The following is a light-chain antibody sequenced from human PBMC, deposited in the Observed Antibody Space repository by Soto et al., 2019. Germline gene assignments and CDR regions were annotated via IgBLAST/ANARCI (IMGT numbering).Light chain of an antibody. Sequence: DIQMTQSPSSLSASVGYRVTITCRASQGISNYLAWYQQKPGKAPKLLIYAASTLQPGVPSRFSGSGSGTDFTLNINSLQPEDFATYYCQRYNNGRTFGQGTKVDIK. CDR3: QRYNNGRT. V-gene: IGKV1-27*01. J-gene: IGKJ1*01. CDR2: AAS. CDR1: QGISNY.